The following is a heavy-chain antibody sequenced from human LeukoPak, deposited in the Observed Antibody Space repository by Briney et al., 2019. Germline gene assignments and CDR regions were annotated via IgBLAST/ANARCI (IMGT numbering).Heavy chain of an antibody. J-gene: IGHJ4*02. CDR1: GYTFTTYH. CDR3: AISVVMAAMPSYDY. D-gene: IGHD5-24*01. CDR2: INSNSGGT. Sequence: ASVKVSCKASGYTFTTYHMHWVRQAPGQGLEWMGRINSNSGGTNYAQKFQGRVTMTRDTSIRTAYMELCRLTSDDTAVYYCAISVVMAAMPSYDYWGQGTLVTVSS. V-gene: IGHV1-2*02.